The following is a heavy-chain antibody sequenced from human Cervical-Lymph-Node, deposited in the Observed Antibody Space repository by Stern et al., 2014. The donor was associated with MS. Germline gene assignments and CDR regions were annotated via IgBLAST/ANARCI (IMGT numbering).Heavy chain of an antibody. CDR3: ARHQGGVAAN. J-gene: IGHJ4*02. Sequence: QMQLEQSGAEVKKPESSVKVSCKASGGSFSSFDISWVRQAPGQRLEWLGEISPMFGVANYAQNFQGRVTFTADESTSTAYMELSSLRSEDTAVYYCARHQGGVAANWGQGTLVTVSS. V-gene: IGHV1-69*01. CDR2: ISPMFGVA. CDR1: GGSFSSFD. D-gene: IGHD6-13*01.